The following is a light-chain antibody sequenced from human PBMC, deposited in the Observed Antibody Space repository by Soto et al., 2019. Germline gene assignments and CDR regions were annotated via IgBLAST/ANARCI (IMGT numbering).Light chain of an antibody. CDR1: QDISNY. V-gene: IGKV1-33*01. Sequence: DIQMTQSPSSLSASVGDRVTITCQASQDISNYLNWYQQKPGKAPKLLIYDASNLETGVPSRFSGIVSGTDFTFTISSLQPEDIATYYCQQYDNLPLTFGGGTKVEIK. CDR3: QQYDNLPLT. CDR2: DAS. J-gene: IGKJ4*01.